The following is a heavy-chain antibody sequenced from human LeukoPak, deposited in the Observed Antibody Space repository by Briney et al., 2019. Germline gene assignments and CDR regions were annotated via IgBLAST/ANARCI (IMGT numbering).Heavy chain of an antibody. CDR3: ARVYVGATYYYYMDV. CDR2: IYYSGST. D-gene: IGHD1-26*01. J-gene: IGHJ6*03. CDR1: GGSISSYY. Sequence: PSETLSLTCTVSGGSISSYYWSWIRQPPGKGLEWIGYIYYSGSTNYNPSLKSRVTISVDTSKNQFPLKLSSVTAADTAVYYCARVYVGATYYYYMDVWGKGTTVTVSS. V-gene: IGHV4-59*01.